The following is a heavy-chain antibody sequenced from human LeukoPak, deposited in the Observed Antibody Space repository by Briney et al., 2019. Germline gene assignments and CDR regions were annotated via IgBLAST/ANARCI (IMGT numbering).Heavy chain of an antibody. CDR2: ISGSGGST. V-gene: IGHV3-23*01. CDR1: GFTFSSYA. J-gene: IGHJ4*02. D-gene: IGHD5-24*01. Sequence: GGSLRVSCAASGFTFSSYAMSWVRQAPGKGLEWVSAISGSGGSTYYADSVKGRFTISRDNSKNTLYLQMNSLRAEDTAVYYCAKDRERWLPNQGNYFDYWGQGTLVTVSS. CDR3: AKDRERWLPNQGNYFDY.